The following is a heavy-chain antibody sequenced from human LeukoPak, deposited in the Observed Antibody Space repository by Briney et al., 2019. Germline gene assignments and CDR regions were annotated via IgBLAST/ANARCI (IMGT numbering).Heavy chain of an antibody. CDR2: VHYSGST. CDR3: ARGRARRIVVVTAPHDAFDI. V-gene: IGHV4-59*12. D-gene: IGHD2-21*02. CDR1: GGSISSYY. J-gene: IGHJ3*02. Sequence: PSETLSLTCTVSGGSISSYYWSWIRQPPGKGLEWIGYVHYSGSTNYNPSLKSRVTISVDTSKNQFSLKLSSVTAADTAVYYCARGRARRIVVVTAPHDAFDIWGQGTMVTVSS.